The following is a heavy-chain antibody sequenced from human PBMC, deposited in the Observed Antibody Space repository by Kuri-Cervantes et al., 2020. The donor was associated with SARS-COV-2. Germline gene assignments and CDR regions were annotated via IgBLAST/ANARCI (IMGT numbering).Heavy chain of an antibody. J-gene: IGHJ6*02. V-gene: IGHV3-30-3*01. CDR1: GFTVSTNY. D-gene: IGHD1-14*01. Sequence: GGSLRLSCAASGFTVSTNYMSWVRQAPGKGLEWLSFISFDGDKTYYADSVRGRFTISRDNSENTVSLQMNSLRPEDTAVYYCARDRETTWYYGMDVWGQGTTVTVSS. CDR2: ISFDGDKT. CDR3: ARDRETTWYYGMDV.